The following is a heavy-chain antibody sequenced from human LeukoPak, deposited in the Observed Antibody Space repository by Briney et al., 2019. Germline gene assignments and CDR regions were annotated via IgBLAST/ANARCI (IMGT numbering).Heavy chain of an antibody. D-gene: IGHD3-16*01. CDR2: FYNSGRS. CDR1: DDSISDYY. V-gene: IGHV4-59*01. J-gene: IGHJ4*02. CDR3: TRGAGWLIGY. Sequence: SETLSLTCTVSDDSISDYYRGWIRQPPGKGLEWIGYFYNSGRSTYNPSLKSRVTISADTSKNHSSLKLNSVTTADTAVYYCTRGAGWLIGYWGQGILVTVSS.